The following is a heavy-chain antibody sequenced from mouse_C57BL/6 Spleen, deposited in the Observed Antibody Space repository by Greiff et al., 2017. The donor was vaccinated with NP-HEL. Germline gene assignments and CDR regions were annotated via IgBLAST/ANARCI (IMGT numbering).Heavy chain of an antibody. Sequence: EVQLQQSGPELVKPGASVKISCKASGYTFTDYYMNWVKQSHGKSLEWIGDINPNNGGTSYNQKFKGKATLTVDKSSSTAYMELRSLTSEDSAVYYCARQLLPFYYAMDYWGQGTSVTVSS. CDR2: INPNNGGT. J-gene: IGHJ4*01. CDR1: GYTFTDYY. D-gene: IGHD2-12*01. CDR3: ARQLLPFYYAMDY. V-gene: IGHV1-26*01.